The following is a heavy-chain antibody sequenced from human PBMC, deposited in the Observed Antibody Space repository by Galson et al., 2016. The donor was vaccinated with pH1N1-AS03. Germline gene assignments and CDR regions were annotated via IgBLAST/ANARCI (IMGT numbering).Heavy chain of an antibody. CDR2: ISNSGST. D-gene: IGHD5-18*01. V-gene: IGHV4-39*01. CDR1: GGSINSDYYY. J-gene: IGHJ5*02. Sequence: SETLSLTCTVSGGSINSDYYYWGWIRQPPGKGLEWIGSISNSGSTYYNPSLKSRVTISVDTSKSQFSLNLSSETAADTAVYYCARHDLTAYGYVNWFDPWGQGTLVTVSS. CDR3: ARHDLTAYGYVNWFDP.